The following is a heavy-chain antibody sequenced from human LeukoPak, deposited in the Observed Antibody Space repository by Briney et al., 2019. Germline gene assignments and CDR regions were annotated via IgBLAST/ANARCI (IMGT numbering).Heavy chain of an antibody. CDR2: INHSGST. V-gene: IGHV4-34*01. CDR1: GGSFNVYY. CDR3: ARGHRVWVVGTSEHFDY. J-gene: IGHJ4*02. D-gene: IGHD2-15*01. Sequence: SDTLSLTCGVYGGSFNVYYWSWIRQPRGKALEWIGEINHSGSTNYNPSLKSRVTISVDTPRNQFSLKLSSVTAAYTAVYYCARGHRVWVVGTSEHFDYWDQGALVTVSS.